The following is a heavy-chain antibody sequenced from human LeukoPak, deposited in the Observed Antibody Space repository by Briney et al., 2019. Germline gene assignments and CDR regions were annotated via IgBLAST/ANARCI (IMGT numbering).Heavy chain of an antibody. V-gene: IGHV4-34*01. D-gene: IGHD3-22*01. CDR1: GGSFSGYY. Sequence: SETLSLTCAVYGGSFSGYYWSWIRQPPGKGLEWIGEINHSGSTNYNPSLKSRVTISVDTSKNQFSLKLSSVTAADTAVYYCARYYYDSSGYYHNWFDPWGQGTLVTVSS. J-gene: IGHJ5*02. CDR3: ARYYYDSSGYYHNWFDP. CDR2: INHSGST.